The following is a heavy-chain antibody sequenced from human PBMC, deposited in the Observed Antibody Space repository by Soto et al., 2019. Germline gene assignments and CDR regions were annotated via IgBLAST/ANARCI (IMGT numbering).Heavy chain of an antibody. D-gene: IGHD6-19*01. CDR3: ARREDSSGWYWFDP. CDR1: GGTFSSYA. V-gene: IGHV1-69*06. J-gene: IGHJ5*02. Sequence: SVEVSCKASGGTFSSYAISWVRQAPGQGLEWMGGIIPIFGTANYAQKFQGRVTITADKSTSTAYMELSSLRSEDTAVYYCARREDSSGWYWFDPWGQGTLVTVSS. CDR2: IIPIFGTA.